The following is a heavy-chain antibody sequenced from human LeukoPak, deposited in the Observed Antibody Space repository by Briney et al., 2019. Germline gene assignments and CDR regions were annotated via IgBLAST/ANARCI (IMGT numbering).Heavy chain of an antibody. Sequence: GASVKVSCKASGGTFSSYAISWVRQAPGQGLEWMGGIIPIFGTANYAQKFQGRVTITTDESTSTAYMELSSLRSEDTAVYYCATRGLGAALSYMDVWGQGTTVTVSS. CDR3: ATRGLGAALSYMDV. CDR2: IIPIFGTA. V-gene: IGHV1-69*05. J-gene: IGHJ6*03. D-gene: IGHD2-15*01. CDR1: GGTFSSYA.